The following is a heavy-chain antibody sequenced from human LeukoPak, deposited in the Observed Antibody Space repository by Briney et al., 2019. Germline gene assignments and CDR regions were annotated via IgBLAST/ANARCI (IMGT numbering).Heavy chain of an antibody. D-gene: IGHD5-24*01. CDR3: ARDPDGAMDFDY. J-gene: IGHJ4*02. CDR2: ISVYRGNT. CDR1: GYTFSTYG. V-gene: IGHV1-18*01. Sequence: APVKVSCKASGYTFSTYGISWVRQAPGQGLEWMGWISVYRGNTNYAQNFQGRVAMTTDTSTSTAYMGLRSLRSDDTAVYYCARDPDGAMDFDYWGQGTLVTVSS.